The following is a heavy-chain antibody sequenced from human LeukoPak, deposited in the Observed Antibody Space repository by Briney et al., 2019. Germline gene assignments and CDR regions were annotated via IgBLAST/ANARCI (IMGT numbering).Heavy chain of an antibody. J-gene: IGHJ4*02. Sequence: PGGSLRLSCEGSAFIFSGHWMNWVRQAPGKGLEWVANIKQDGSEKNYVDSVKGRFTISRDNAKNSLYLQMNSLRAEDTAAYYCASGLELDYWGQGTLVTVSS. CDR1: AFIFSGHW. CDR3: ASGLELDY. V-gene: IGHV3-7*03. CDR2: IKQDGSEK.